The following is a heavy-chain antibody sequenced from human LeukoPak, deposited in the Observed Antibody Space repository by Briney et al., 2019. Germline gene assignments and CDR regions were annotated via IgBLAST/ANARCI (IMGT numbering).Heavy chain of an antibody. J-gene: IGHJ3*02. V-gene: IGHV4-59*01. CDR1: GGSISSYY. D-gene: IGHD3-10*02. CDR3: ARAMFSGTSGHKAFDI. Sequence: SETLSLTCTVSGGSISSYYWSWIRQPPGKGLEWIGYIYYSGSTNYNPSLKSRVTISVDTSKNQFSLKLSSVTAADTAVYYCARAMFSGTSGHKAFDIWGQGTMVTVSS. CDR2: IYYSGST.